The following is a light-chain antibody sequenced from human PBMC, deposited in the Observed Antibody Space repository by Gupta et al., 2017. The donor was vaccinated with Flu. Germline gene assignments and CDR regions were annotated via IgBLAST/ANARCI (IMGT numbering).Light chain of an antibody. CDR2: GNN. V-gene: IGLV1-40*01. Sequence: VTIPCTGNRSNIGAVYDVHWYQQLPGTAPKLLIYGNNNRPSGVPDRFSGSKSGTSASLAITGLQAEDEADYYCQSYDSSLSGKVFGGGTKLTVL. CDR3: QSYDSSLSGKV. CDR1: RSNIGAVYD. J-gene: IGLJ3*02.